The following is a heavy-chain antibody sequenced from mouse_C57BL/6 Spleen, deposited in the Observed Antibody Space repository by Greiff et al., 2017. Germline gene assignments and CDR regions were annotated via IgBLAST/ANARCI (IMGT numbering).Heavy chain of an antibody. V-gene: IGHV5-6*01. CDR2: ISSGGSYT. D-gene: IGHD1-1*01. Sequence: EVQLVESGGDLVKPGGSLKLSCAASGFTFSSYGMSWVRQTPDKRLEWVATISSGGSYTYYPDSVKGRFTISRDNAKNTLYLQMSILKSEDTAMYYCARHDGSSYGWFAYWGQGTLVTVSA. CDR1: GFTFSSYG. CDR3: ARHDGSSYGWFAY. J-gene: IGHJ3*01.